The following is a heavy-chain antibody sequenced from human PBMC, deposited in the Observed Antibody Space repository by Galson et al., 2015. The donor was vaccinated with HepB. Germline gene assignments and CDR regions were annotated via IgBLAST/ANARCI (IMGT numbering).Heavy chain of an antibody. J-gene: IGHJ6*02. V-gene: IGHV2-70*11. CDR1: GFSLSTSGMC. CDR3: ALAAAGTASGNYYYYGMDV. D-gene: IGHD6-13*01. Sequence: PALVKPTQTLTLTCTFSGFSLSTSGMCVSWIRQPPGKALEWLARIDWDDDKYYSTSLKTRLTISKDTSKNQVVLTMTNMDPVDTATYYCALAAAGTASGNYYYYGMDVWGQGTTVTVSS. CDR2: IDWDDDK.